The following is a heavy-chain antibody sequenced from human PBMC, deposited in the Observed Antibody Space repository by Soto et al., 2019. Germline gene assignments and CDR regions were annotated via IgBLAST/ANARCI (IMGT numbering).Heavy chain of an antibody. V-gene: IGHV1-69*13. Sequence: SVKVSCKASGGTFSSYAISWVRQAPGQGLEWMGGIIPIFGTANYAQKFQGRVTITADESTSTAYMELSSLRSEDTAVYYCARVGTAMVTGWFDPWGQGTLVTVSS. J-gene: IGHJ5*02. CDR2: IIPIFGTA. CDR3: ARVGTAMVTGWFDP. CDR1: GGTFSSYA. D-gene: IGHD5-18*01.